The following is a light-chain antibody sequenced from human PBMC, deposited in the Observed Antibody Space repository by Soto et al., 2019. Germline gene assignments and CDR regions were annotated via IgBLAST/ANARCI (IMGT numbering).Light chain of an antibody. V-gene: IGLV4-69*01. Sequence: QSVLTQSPSASASLGASVKLTSTLNSGYSQYAIAWHQQQPEKGPRYLLKINRDGSHNKDDGIPDRFSGSSSGAERYLTISSLQSEDEADYYCQTWGPGIRVFGGGTTLTVL. CDR3: QTWGPGIRV. CDR1: SGYSQYA. CDR2: INRDGSH. J-gene: IGLJ2*01.